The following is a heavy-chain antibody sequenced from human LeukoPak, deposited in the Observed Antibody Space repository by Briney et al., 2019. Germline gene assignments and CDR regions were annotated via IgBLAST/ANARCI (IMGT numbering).Heavy chain of an antibody. CDR2: IYYSGST. D-gene: IGHD3-9*01. CDR3: ARGNYYDIDY. Sequence: SETLSLTCTVSGGSISSSSYYWGWIRQPPGKGLEWIGSIYYSGSTYYNPSLKSRVTISVDTSKNQFSLKLSSVTAADTAVYYCARGNYYDIDYWGQGTLVTVSS. V-gene: IGHV4-39*07. J-gene: IGHJ4*02. CDR1: GGSISSSSYY.